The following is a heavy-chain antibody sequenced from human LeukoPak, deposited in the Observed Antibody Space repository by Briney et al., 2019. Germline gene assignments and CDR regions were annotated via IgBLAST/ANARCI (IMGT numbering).Heavy chain of an antibody. D-gene: IGHD3-10*01. CDR3: ARDSYQDYYGRFDP. V-gene: IGHV3-33*08. CDR2: IWDDGNNK. J-gene: IGHJ5*02. Sequence: GGSLRLSCAASGFTFSNYAIHWVRQAPGKRLEWVAVIWDDGNNKRYANSVNGRFTISRDNSENTLYLQMNGLTAEDTAMYYCARDSYQDYYGRFDPWGQGTLVIVSS. CDR1: GFTFSNYA.